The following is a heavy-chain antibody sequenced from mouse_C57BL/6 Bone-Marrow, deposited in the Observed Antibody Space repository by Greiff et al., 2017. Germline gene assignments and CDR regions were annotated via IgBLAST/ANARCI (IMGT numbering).Heavy chain of an antibody. V-gene: IGHV14-4*01. J-gene: IGHJ2*01. CDR2: IDPENGDT. D-gene: IGHD5-5*01. CDR1: GFNIKDDY. CDR3: TTPTYTPN. Sequence: EVKLQESGAELVRPGASVKLSCTASGFNIKDDYMHWVKQRPEPGLEWIGWIDPENGDTESASQFQGKATITADTSSNTAYLHLSSLTSEDTAVYYCTTPTYTPNGGQGTTLTVSS.